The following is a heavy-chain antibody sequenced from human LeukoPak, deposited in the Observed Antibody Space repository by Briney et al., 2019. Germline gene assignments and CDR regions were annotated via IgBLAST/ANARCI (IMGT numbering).Heavy chain of an antibody. V-gene: IGHV4-31*03. D-gene: IGHD5-12*01. J-gene: IGHJ4*02. CDR1: GVSISSGGYY. CDR2: IYYSGST. CDR3: ARAHYPYSGYEPFDY. Sequence: SETLSLTCTVSGVSISSGGYYWSWIRQHPGKGLEWIGYIYYSGSTYYNPSLKSRVTISVDTSKNQFSLKLSSVTAADTAVYYCARAHYPYSGYEPFDYWGQGTLVTVSS.